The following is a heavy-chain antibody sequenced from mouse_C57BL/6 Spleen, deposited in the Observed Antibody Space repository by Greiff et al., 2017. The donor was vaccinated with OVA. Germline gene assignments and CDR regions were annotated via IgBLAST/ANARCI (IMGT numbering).Heavy chain of an antibody. CDR2: IYPGDGDT. Sequence: VQLQQSGAELVKPGASVKISCKASGYAFSSYWMHWVKQRPGQGLEWIGQIYPGDGDTNYNGKFKGKATLTADKSSSTAYMQLSRPTSEDSAVYCWARSGGDYWGQGTTLTVSS. J-gene: IGHJ2*01. CDR3: ARSGGDY. CDR1: GYAFSSYW. V-gene: IGHV1-80*01. D-gene: IGHD3-1*01.